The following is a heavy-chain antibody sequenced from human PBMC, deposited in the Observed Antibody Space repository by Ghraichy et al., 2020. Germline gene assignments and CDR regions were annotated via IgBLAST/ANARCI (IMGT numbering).Heavy chain of an antibody. J-gene: IGHJ4*02. Sequence: SETLSLTCTVSGGSISSYYWSWIRQPPGKGLEWIGYIHYSGSTNYNPSLKSRVTISADTSKNQISLKLSSVTAADTAVYYCAKSSSWYLLDYWGQGTLVTVSS. V-gene: IGHV4-59*01. CDR3: AKSSSWYLLDY. CDR1: GGSISSYY. D-gene: IGHD6-13*01. CDR2: IHYSGST.